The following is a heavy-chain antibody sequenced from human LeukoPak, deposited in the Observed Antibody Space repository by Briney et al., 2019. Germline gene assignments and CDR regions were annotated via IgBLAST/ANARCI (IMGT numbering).Heavy chain of an antibody. V-gene: IGHV3-74*01. J-gene: IGHJ4*02. D-gene: IGHD1-14*01. CDR2: INSDETYT. Sequence: QPGGSLRLSCAASGFTFSSYWMHWVRQAPGKGLVWVSRINSDETYTNYADSVKGRFTIPRDNAKNTLYLQMNSLRAEDTAVYYCARSGYKNSRCEFWGQGTLVTVSS. CDR3: ARSGYKNSRCEF. CDR1: GFTFSSYW.